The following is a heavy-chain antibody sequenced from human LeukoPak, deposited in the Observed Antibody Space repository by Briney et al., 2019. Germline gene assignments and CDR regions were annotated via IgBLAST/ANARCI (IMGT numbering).Heavy chain of an antibody. J-gene: IGHJ4*02. CDR2: IYYSGST. CDR1: SGSNSRCY. CDR3: ARHGASNGYLDY. Sequence: SETLSLTCTISSGSNSRCYGSWIRQPPGKRLECIGYIYYSGSTNFNPSLQRRVTISVNTSKNQFSMKLSSVTAADTAVYYCARHGASNGYLDYWGQGTLVTVSS. V-gene: IGHV4-59*08. D-gene: IGHD3-16*02.